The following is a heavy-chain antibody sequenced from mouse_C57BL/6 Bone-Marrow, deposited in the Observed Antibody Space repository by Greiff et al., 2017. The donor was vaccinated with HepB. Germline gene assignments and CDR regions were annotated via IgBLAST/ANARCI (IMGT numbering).Heavy chain of an antibody. D-gene: IGHD2-10*01. CDR1: GYTFTNYW. J-gene: IGHJ2*01. Sequence: QVHVKQSGAELVRPGTSVKMSCKASGYTFTNYWIGWAKQRPGHGLEWIGDIYPGGGYTNYNEKFKGKATLTADKSSSTAYMQFSSLTSEDSAIYYCARATYYDLYYFDYWGQGTTLTVSS. CDR3: ARATYYDLYYFDY. V-gene: IGHV1-63*01. CDR2: IYPGGGYT.